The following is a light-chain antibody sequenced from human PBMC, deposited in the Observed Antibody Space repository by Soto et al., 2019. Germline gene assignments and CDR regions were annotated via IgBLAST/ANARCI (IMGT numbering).Light chain of an antibody. V-gene: IGLV2-14*01. CDR1: SSDVGGYNF. J-gene: IGLJ2*01. CDR3: SSYPTSRTPVA. Sequence: QSVLTQPASVSGSPGQSITISCTGTSSDVGGYNFVSWYQHHPGKAPKLIIHDVSSRPSGASTRFSASKSGNTASLTISGLHAADEADYSCSSYPTSRTPVAFGGGTKLTLL. CDR2: DVS.